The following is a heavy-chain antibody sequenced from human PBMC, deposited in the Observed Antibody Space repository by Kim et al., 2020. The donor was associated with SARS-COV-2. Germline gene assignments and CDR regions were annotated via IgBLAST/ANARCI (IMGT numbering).Heavy chain of an antibody. CDR1: GFTFSSYG. D-gene: IGHD3-16*02. J-gene: IGHJ6*02. CDR2: ISYDGSNK. CDR3: AKDRREAYDYVWGSYRSYYSYGMDV. V-gene: IGHV3-30*18. Sequence: GGSLRLSCAASGFTFSSYGMHWVRQAPGKGLEWVAVISYDGSNKYYADSVKGRFTISRDNSKNTLYLQMNSLRAEDTAVYYCAKDRREAYDYVWGSYRSYYSYGMDVWGRGTTVTVSS.